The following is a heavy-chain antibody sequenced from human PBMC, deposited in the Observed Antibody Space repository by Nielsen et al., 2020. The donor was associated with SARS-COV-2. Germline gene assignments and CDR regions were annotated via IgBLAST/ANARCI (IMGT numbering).Heavy chain of an antibody. Sequence: GESLKISCAASRFTFSSYAMSWVRQAPGKGLEWVSAISGSGGSTYYADSVKGRFTISRDNSKNTLYLQMNSLRAEDTAVYYCAKDLTVTTWGGYWGQGTLVTVSS. J-gene: IGHJ4*02. D-gene: IGHD4-17*01. CDR3: AKDLTVTTWGGY. V-gene: IGHV3-23*01. CDR2: ISGSGGST. CDR1: RFTFSSYA.